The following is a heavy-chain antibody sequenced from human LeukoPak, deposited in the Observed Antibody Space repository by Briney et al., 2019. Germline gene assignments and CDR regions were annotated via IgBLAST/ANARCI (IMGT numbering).Heavy chain of an antibody. CDR3: TRVRYLWFGESAAFDT. CDR2: IRSKAYGGTT. V-gene: IGHV3-49*04. CDR1: GFTFGDYT. Sequence: GGSLRLSCTASGFTFGDYTMSWVRQAPGKGLEWVGFIRSKAYGGTTEYAASVKGRFTISRDDFKSIVYLQMNSLKTEDTAVYYCTRVRYLWFGESAAFDTWGQGTMVTVSS. D-gene: IGHD3-10*01. J-gene: IGHJ3*02.